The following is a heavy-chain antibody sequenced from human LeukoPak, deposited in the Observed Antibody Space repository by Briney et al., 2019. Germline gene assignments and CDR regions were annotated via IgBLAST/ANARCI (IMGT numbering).Heavy chain of an antibody. CDR2: INPSGGST. D-gene: IGHD4-23*01. CDR3: ARAAYQYGGKLDY. V-gene: IGHV1-46*01. J-gene: IGHJ4*02. CDR1: GYTVTSCY. Sequence: ASVKVSFKSSGYTVTSCYMHWVRQAPGQGLEWVGIINPSGGSTSYAQKFQGRVTMTRDTSTTTVYMELNSLRSGDTAVYYCARAAYQYGGKLDYWGQGALVTVAS.